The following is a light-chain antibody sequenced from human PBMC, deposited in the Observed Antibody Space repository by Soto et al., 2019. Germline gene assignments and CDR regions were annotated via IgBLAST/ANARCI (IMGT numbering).Light chain of an antibody. CDR1: QSVTVNS. V-gene: IGKV3-20*01. CDR2: AAS. CDR3: QQYCDSPLT. J-gene: IGKJ3*01. Sequence: EILLTQSPSTLSLSPGEGVTLSCRASQSVTVNSLAWYQQKPGQTPKLLIYAASTRAAAVPDRFTGSGSGTDFALTISRLEPEDFAVYYCQQYCDSPLTFGPGTKVDIK.